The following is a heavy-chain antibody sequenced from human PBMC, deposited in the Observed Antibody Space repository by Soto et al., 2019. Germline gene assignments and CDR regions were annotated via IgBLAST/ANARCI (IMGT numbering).Heavy chain of an antibody. Sequence: GGSLRLSWAAAGLSFSSYFMYWVRKAPGGGLVWVGHMSGGGRSITYADSVMGRFIISGDNSKNTLLLRMDSLRAEDTAVYFCARGAVALPSPMYSWGQGTRVTV. CDR2: MSGGGRSI. CDR1: GLSFSSYF. CDR3: ARGAVALPSPMYS. J-gene: IGHJ4*02. V-gene: IGHV3-74*01. D-gene: IGHD3-10*02.